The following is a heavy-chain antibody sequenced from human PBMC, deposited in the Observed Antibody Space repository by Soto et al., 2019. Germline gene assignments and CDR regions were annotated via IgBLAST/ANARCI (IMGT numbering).Heavy chain of an antibody. J-gene: IGHJ5*02. D-gene: IGHD3-9*01. CDR3: ARAPTKYGILTGYYSLIDKYNWFDP. V-gene: IGHV4-59*01. CDR1: GGSISSYY. CDR2: IYYSGST. Sequence: SETLSLTCTVSGGSISSYYWSWIRQPPGKGLEWIGYIYYSGSTNYNPSLKSRVTISVDTSKNQFSLKLSSVTAADTAVYYCARAPTKYGILTGYYSLIDKYNWFDPWGQGTLVTVSS.